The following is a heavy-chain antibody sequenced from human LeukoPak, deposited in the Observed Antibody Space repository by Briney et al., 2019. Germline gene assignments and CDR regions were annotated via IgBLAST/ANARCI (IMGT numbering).Heavy chain of an antibody. V-gene: IGHV4-31*03. D-gene: IGHD4-11*01. J-gene: IGHJ4*02. CDR1: GGSISSGGYS. CDR2: IYYSGST. Sequence: SETLSLTCTVSGGSISSGGYSWSWIRQHPGKGLEWIGYIYYSGSTYYNPSLKSRVTISVDTSKNQFSLKLSSVTAADTAVYYCAAYRLPDSFDYWGQGTLVTVSS. CDR3: AAYRLPDSFDY.